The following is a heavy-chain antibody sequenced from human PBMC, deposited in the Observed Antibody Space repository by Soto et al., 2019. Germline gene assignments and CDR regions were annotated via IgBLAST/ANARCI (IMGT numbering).Heavy chain of an antibody. J-gene: IGHJ6*03. CDR3: ARDRVVVVAATVYDAYYMVV. CDR2: ISSSSSTI. V-gene: IGHV3-48*01. D-gene: IGHD2-15*01. Sequence: GGSLRLSCAASGFTFSSYGMNWVRQAPGKGLEWVSYISSSSSTIYYADSVKGRFTISRDNAKNSLYLQMNSLRAEDTAVYYCARDRVVVVAATVYDAYYMVVWGKGTTVTV. CDR1: GFTFSSYG.